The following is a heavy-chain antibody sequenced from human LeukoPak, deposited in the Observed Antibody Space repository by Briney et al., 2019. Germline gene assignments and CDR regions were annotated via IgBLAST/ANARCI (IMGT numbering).Heavy chain of an antibody. CDR2: ISSSSSTI. J-gene: IGHJ6*02. D-gene: IGHD1-26*01. CDR1: GFTFSSYS. CDR3: AREELLGAYYYYGMDV. V-gene: IGHV3-48*04. Sequence: GGSLRLSCAASGFTFSSYSMNWVRQAPGKGLEWVSYISSSSSTIYYADSVKGRFTISRDNAKNSLYLQMNSLRAEDTAVYYCAREELLGAYYYYGMDVWGQGTTVTVSS.